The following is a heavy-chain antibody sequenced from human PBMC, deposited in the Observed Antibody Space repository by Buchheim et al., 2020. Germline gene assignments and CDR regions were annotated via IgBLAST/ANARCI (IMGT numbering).Heavy chain of an antibody. J-gene: IGHJ4*02. CDR2: INPSGGST. CDR1: GYTFTSYY. CDR3: ARGHCSGGSCYQLPPTEIDY. D-gene: IGHD2-15*01. Sequence: QVQLVQSGAEVKKPGASVKVSCKASGYTFTSYYMHWVRQAPGQGLEWMGIINPSGGSTSYAQKFQGRVTMPRDTSTSTVYMELSSLRSEDTAVYYCARGHCSGGSCYQLPPTEIDYWGQGTL. V-gene: IGHV1-46*03.